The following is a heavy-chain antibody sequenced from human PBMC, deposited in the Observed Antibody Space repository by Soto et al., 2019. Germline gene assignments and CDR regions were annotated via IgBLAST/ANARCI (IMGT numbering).Heavy chain of an antibody. J-gene: IGHJ3*02. Sequence: FSSASMNWVRQVPGKGLEWVSSISSSSSYIYYADSVKGRFTISRDNAKNSLYLQMNSLRAEDTAVYYCARDPPTSKNAFDIWGQGTMVTVSS. CDR3: ARDPPTSKNAFDI. V-gene: IGHV3-21*01. CDR2: ISSSSSYI. CDR1: FSSAS. D-gene: IGHD3-16*01.